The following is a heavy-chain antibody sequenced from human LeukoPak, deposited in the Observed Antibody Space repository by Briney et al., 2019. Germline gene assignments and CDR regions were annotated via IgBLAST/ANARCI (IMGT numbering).Heavy chain of an antibody. Sequence: PSETLSLTCTVSGVSISTSNSYWGWIRQPPGKGLEWIGSIYYSGNTYYNSSLKSRVTISVDKSKNQFSLKLSSVTAADTAVYYCARFSAPLRFRIDYWGQGTLVTVSS. CDR2: IYYSGNT. J-gene: IGHJ4*02. CDR1: GVSISTSNSY. D-gene: IGHD3-16*01. CDR3: ARFSAPLRFRIDY. V-gene: IGHV4-39*07.